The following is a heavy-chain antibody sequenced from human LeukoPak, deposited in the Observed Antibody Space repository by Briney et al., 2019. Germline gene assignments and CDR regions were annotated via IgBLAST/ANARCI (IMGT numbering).Heavy chain of an antibody. CDR1: ESTVSSNY. D-gene: IGHD5-12*01. V-gene: IGHV3-53*01. CDR2: IYSGGDT. Sequence: HTGGSLRLSCAASESTVSSNYMSWVRQAPGKGLEWVSVIYSGGDTYYADSVKGRFTVSRDNSKNTLYLQMNSLRVEDTAIYYCAKAPQGYSSYALPANWGQGTLVTVSS. CDR3: AKAPQGYSSYALPAN. J-gene: IGHJ4*02.